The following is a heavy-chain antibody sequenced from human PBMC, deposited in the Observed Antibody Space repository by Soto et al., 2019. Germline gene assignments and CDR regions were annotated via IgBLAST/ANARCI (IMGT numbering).Heavy chain of an antibody. V-gene: IGHV3-23*01. CDR1: GFTFWTYA. J-gene: IGHJ1*01. CDR3: ARHPPPGYYYDSSGYYGYFQH. CDR2: ISGTGGGT. Sequence: GGSLRLSCAASGFTFWTYAMSWVRQAPGKGLEWVSVISGTGGGTSYADSVKGRFTISRDNSKNTLYLQMNSLGVEDTAVYYCARHPPPGYYYDSSGYYGYFQHWGQGTPVTVS. D-gene: IGHD3-22*01.